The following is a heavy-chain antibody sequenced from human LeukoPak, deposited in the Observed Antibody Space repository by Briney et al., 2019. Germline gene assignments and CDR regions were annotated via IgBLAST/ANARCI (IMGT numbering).Heavy chain of an antibody. J-gene: IGHJ6*02. CDR2: IYYSGST. CDR3: ARPAYGEGYYYGMDV. CDR1: GGSISSYY. Sequence: PSETLSLTCTVSGGSISSYYWSWIRQPPGKGLEWIGYIYYSGSTNYNPSLKSRVTISVDTSKNQFSLKLSSVTAADTAVYYCARPAYGEGYYYGMDVWGQGTTVTVSS. V-gene: IGHV4-59*12. D-gene: IGHD4/OR15-4a*01.